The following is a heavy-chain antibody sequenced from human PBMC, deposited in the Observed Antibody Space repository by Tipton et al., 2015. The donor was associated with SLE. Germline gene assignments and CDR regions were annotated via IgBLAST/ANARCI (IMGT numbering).Heavy chain of an antibody. CDR3: ARDLSGCSSTSCVGGDYYYGMDV. V-gene: IGHV1-2*06. D-gene: IGHD2-2*01. CDR2: INPNSGGT. CDR1: GYTFTGYY. J-gene: IGHJ6*02. Sequence: QLVQSGAEVKKPGASVKVSCKASGYTFTGYYMHWVRQAPGQGLEWMGRINPNSGGTNYAQKFQGRVTMTRDTSISTAYMELSRLRSDDTAVYYCARDLSGCSSTSCVGGDYYYGMDVWGQGTTVTVSS.